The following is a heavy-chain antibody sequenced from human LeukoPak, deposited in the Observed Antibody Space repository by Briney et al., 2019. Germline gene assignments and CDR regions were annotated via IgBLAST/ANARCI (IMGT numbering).Heavy chain of an antibody. Sequence: GGSLRLSCAASGFTFSSYAMYWVRQAPGKGLEWVAVISYDGSDKFYADSVKGRFTISRDSSKNTLYLQMNSLRPEDTAVYYCARSRPSMWIDYWGQGTLVTVSS. J-gene: IGHJ4*02. CDR1: GFTFSSYA. CDR2: ISYDGSDK. CDR3: ARSRPSMWIDY. V-gene: IGHV3-30*04. D-gene: IGHD5-12*01.